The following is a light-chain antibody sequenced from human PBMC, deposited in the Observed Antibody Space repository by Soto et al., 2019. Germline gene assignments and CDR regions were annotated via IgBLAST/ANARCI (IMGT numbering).Light chain of an antibody. CDR2: AVS. CDR3: KQSSGSPRT. V-gene: IGKV1-12*01. Sequence: DIQMTQSPSSVSASVGDRVAITCRASQGINNWLAWYQQKPGKAPELLIYAVSYLQSGVPSRFSGSGSGTDFTLTISSLEPDDFATYFCKQSSGSPRTFGAGTKVDIK. CDR1: QGINNW. J-gene: IGKJ4*02.